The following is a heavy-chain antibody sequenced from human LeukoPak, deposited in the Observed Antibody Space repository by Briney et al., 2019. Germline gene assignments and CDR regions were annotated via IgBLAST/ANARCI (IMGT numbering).Heavy chain of an antibody. CDR3: ARDFSAAYGMDV. CDR2: ISYDGSNK. CDR1: GFTFSSYA. D-gene: IGHD6-13*01. V-gene: IGHV3-30-3*01. Sequence: GGSLRLSCAASGFTFSSYAMLWVRQAPGKGLEWVAVISYDGSNKYYADSVKGRFTISRDNSKNTLYLQMNSLRAEDTAVYYCARDFSAAYGMDVWGQGTTVTVSS. J-gene: IGHJ6*02.